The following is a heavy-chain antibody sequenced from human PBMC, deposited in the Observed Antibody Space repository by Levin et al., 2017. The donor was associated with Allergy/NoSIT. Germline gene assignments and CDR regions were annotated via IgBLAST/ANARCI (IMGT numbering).Heavy chain of an antibody. J-gene: IGHJ5*02. D-gene: IGHD1-26*01. CDR3: ARTSGSYYVDWFDP. V-gene: IGHV4-59*08. CDR1: GGSISSYY. CDR2: IYYSGST. Sequence: SQTLSLTCNVSGGSISSYYWSWIRQPPGKGLEWIGYIYYSGSTNYNPSLKSRVTISVDTSKNQFSLKLSSVTAADTAVYYCARTSGSYYVDWFDPWGQGTLVTVSS.